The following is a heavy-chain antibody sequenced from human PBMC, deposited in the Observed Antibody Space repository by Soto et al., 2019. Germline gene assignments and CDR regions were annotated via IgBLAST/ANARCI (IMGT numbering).Heavy chain of an antibody. J-gene: IGHJ4*02. D-gene: IGHD6-19*01. CDR1: GGSVSSSSYY. CDR3: ARAPNNSSGWFGFDY. V-gene: IGHV4-61*01. CDR2: IYYSGST. Sequence: SETLSLTCTVSGGSVSSSSYYWSWIRQNPGKGLEWIGYIYYSGSTNYNPSLKSRVTISVDTSKNQFSLKLSSVTAADTAVYYCARAPNNSSGWFGFDYWGQGTLVTVSS.